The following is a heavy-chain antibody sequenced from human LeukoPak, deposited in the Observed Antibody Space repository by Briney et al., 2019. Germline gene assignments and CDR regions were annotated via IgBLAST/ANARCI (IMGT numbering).Heavy chain of an antibody. Sequence: ASVKVSCKASGYTFTSYGISWVRQAPGQGLEWMGWISAYNGNTNYAQKLQGRVTMTTDTSTSTAYMELSSLRSEDMAVYYCARENPSRWLRALDYWGQGTLVTVSS. V-gene: IGHV1-18*03. CDR3: ARENPSRWLRALDY. D-gene: IGHD5-12*01. J-gene: IGHJ4*02. CDR1: GYTFTSYG. CDR2: ISAYNGNT.